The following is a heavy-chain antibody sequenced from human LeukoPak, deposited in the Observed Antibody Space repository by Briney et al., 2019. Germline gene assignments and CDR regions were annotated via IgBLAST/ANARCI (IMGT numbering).Heavy chain of an antibody. CDR2: TYYRSKWYN. CDR1: GDSVSSNSAA. D-gene: IGHD3-16*01. V-gene: IGHV6-1*01. Sequence: SQTLSLTCAISGDSVSSNSAAWNWIRQSPSRGLEWLGRTYYRSKWYNDYAVSVKSRITINPDTSKNRFSLQLNSVTPEDTAVYYCAREGEFGVPATNWFDPWGQGTLVTVSS. CDR3: AREGEFGVPATNWFDP. J-gene: IGHJ5*02.